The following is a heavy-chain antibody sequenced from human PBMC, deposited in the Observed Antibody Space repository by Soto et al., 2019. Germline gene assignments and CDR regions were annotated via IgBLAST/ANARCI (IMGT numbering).Heavy chain of an antibody. CDR1: GYTFTSYD. CDR2: MNPNSGNT. CDR3: ARGRQRYCSGGSCYALGNWFDP. D-gene: IGHD2-15*01. V-gene: IGHV1-8*01. Sequence: QVQLVQSGAEVKKPGASVKVSCKASGYTFTSYDINWVRQATGQGLEWMGWMNPNSGNTGYAQKFQGRVTMTRNTSMSTANMELSSLRSEDTAVYYCARGRQRYCSGGSCYALGNWFDPWGQGTLVTVSS. J-gene: IGHJ5*02.